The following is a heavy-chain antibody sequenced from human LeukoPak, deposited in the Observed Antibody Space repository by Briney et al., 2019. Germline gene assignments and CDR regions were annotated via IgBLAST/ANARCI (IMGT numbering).Heavy chain of an antibody. J-gene: IGHJ6*02. CDR3: ARDQSTIVVVPADMDADYYGMDV. CDR1: GGSISSSNW. Sequence: PSETLSLTCAVSGGSISSSNWWSWGRQPPGKGLAWIGEIYHSGSTNYNPSLKTRVTISVDKSKNQFSLKLSSVNAAGTAVYYCARDQSTIVVVPADMDADYYGMDVWGQGTPVTVSS. CDR2: IYHSGST. V-gene: IGHV4-4*02. D-gene: IGHD2-2*01.